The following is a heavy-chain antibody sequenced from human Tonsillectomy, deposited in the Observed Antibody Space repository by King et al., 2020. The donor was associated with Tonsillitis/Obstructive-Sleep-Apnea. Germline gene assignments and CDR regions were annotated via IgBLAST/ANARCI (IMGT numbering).Heavy chain of an antibody. CDR3: ARRRQVGATYNFDY. D-gene: IGHD1-26*01. CDR1: GGSISSSTYY. Sequence: QLQESGPGLVKPSETLSLTCTVSGGSISSSTYYWGWIRQPPGKGLEWIGSIYYSGSTYYNPSLKGRVTISVDTSKNQFSLKPSSVTAADTAVYYCARRRQVGATYNFDYWGQGTLVTVSS. CDR2: IYYSGST. V-gene: IGHV4-39*01. J-gene: IGHJ4*02.